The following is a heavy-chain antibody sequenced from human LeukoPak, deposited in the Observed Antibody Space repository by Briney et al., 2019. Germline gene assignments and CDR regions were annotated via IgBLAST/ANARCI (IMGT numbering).Heavy chain of an antibody. J-gene: IGHJ4*02. V-gene: IGHV3-33*01. CDR1: GFTFSSYG. CDR3: AREARYDSSGYYFDY. Sequence: PGRSLRLSCAASGFTFSSYGMHWVRQAPGKGLERVAVIWYDGSNKYYADSVKGRFTISRDNSKNTLYLQMNSLRAEDTAVYYCAREARYDSSGYYFDYWGQGTLVTVSS. CDR2: IWYDGSNK. D-gene: IGHD3-22*01.